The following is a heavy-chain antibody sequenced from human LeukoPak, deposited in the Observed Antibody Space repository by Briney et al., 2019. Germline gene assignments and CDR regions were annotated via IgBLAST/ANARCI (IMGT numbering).Heavy chain of an antibody. Sequence: GRSLRLSCAASGFTFSSYAMHSVRQAPGKGLEWVAVISYDGSNKYYADSVKGRFTISRDNSKNTLYLQMNSLRAEDTAVYYCARDQSVVPAAMRGVYYYYGMDVWGQGTTVTVSS. J-gene: IGHJ6*02. CDR2: ISYDGSNK. CDR3: ARDQSVVPAAMRGVYYYYGMDV. CDR1: GFTFSSYA. V-gene: IGHV3-30-3*01. D-gene: IGHD2-2*01.